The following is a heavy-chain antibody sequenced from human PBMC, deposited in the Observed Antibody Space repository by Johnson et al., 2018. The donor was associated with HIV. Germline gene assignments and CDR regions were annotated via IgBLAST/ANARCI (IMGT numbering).Heavy chain of an antibody. CDR3: AKGMWGHDAFDI. Sequence: VQLVESGGGLVQPGRSLRLSCAASGFTFDDYAMHWVRQAPGKGLEWVANIKQDGSEKYYVGSVKGRFTISRDNAKNSLYLQMNSLRAEDTAVYYCAKGMWGHDAFDIWGQGTMVTVSS. D-gene: IGHD1-26*01. CDR1: GFTFDDYA. J-gene: IGHJ3*02. CDR2: IKQDGSEK. V-gene: IGHV3-7*01.